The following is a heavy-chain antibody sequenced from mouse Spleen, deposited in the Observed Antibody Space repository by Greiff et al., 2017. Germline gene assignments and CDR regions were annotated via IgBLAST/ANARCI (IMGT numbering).Heavy chain of an antibody. CDR1: GFSLTSYG. D-gene: IGHD2-1*01. CDR3: ARHGYGNYYAMDY. Sequence: VKLMESGPDLVAPSQSLSITCTVSGFSLTSYGVHWVRQPPGKGLEWLVVIWSDGSTTYNSALKSRLSISKDNSKSQVFLKMNSLQTDDTAMYYCARHGYGNYYAMDYWGQGTSVTVSS. V-gene: IGHV2-6-2*01. CDR2: IWSDGST. J-gene: IGHJ4*01.